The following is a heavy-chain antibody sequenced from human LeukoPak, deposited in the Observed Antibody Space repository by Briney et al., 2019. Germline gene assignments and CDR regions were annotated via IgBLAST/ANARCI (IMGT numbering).Heavy chain of an antibody. V-gene: IGHV3-21*01. CDR1: GFTFSSYS. D-gene: IGHD2-2*01. CDR3: ARGSSTHGEYYFDY. J-gene: IGHJ4*02. CDR2: ISSRSSYI. Sequence: GGSLRLSCAASGFTFSSYSMNWVRQAPGKGLEWVSSISSRSSYIYYADSVKGRFTISRDNAKNSLYLQMNSLRAEDTAVYYGARGSSTHGEYYFDYWGQGTLVTVSS.